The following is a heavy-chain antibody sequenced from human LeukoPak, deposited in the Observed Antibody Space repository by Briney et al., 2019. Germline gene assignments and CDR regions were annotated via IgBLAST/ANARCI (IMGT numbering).Heavy chain of an antibody. CDR3: ARDVGKAY. Sequence: SETLSLTCTVSGFSISTYYWSWFRQPAGKGPEWIGRIHSSGNTNYNPSLQSRVSLSIDTSQNQFSLRLTSLTAADTAVYFCARDVGKAYWGQGLLAIVSS. CDR1: GFSISTYY. D-gene: IGHD4-23*01. CDR2: IHSSGNT. V-gene: IGHV4-4*07. J-gene: IGHJ4*02.